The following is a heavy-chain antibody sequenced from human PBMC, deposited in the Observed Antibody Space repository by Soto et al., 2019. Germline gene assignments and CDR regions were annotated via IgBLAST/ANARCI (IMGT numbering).Heavy chain of an antibody. J-gene: IGHJ5*02. D-gene: IGHD5-18*01. Sequence: QITLKESGPTLVKPTQTLTLTCTFSGFSLSTSGVGVGWIRQPPGKALEWLALIYWDDDKRYSPSLKSRLTIPKDTSKNQVVLTMTNMYPVDTATYYCAHTDTVRSEREFDPWGQGTLVTVSS. V-gene: IGHV2-5*02. CDR1: GFSLSTSGVG. CDR3: AHTDTVRSEREFDP. CDR2: IYWDDDK.